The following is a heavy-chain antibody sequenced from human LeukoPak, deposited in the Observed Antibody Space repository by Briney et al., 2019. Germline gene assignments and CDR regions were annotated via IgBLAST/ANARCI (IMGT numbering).Heavy chain of an antibody. CDR1: GFSFSSHW. CDR2: INGDGIAI. CDR3: ARGGSTFY. Sequence: GGSLRLSCAGSGFSFSSHWLHWVRQVPGKGLEWVARINGDGIAINYADYVKGRFTISRDNAKNTVYLQMNSPRVEDTAVFYCARGGSTFYWGRGTPVTVSS. J-gene: IGHJ4*02. V-gene: IGHV3-74*01. D-gene: IGHD2/OR15-2a*01.